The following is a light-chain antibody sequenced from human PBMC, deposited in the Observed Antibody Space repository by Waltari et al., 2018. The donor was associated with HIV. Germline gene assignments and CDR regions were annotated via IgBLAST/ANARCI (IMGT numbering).Light chain of an antibody. Sequence: SYHLTQPTSVSVSPGQTATISCSVEKVGDKYVSWYQQRPGQSPVLVIYEDTQGTKRPSGIAERFRGSSTRNTASLTSTGTQPMDEAVYYCQVWAAGTAVFAGGTKLSVL. CDR1: KVGDKY. J-gene: IGLJ2*01. CDR3: QVWAAGTAV. CDR2: EDTQGT. V-gene: IGLV3-1*01.